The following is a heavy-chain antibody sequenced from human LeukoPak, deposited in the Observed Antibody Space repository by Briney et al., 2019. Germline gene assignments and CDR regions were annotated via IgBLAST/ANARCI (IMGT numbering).Heavy chain of an antibody. J-gene: IGHJ4*02. D-gene: IGHD2-15*01. CDR1: GYTFTSYG. V-gene: IGHV1-18*01. Sequence: ASVKVSCKASGYTFTSYGISWVRQAPGQGLEWMGWISAYNGNTNYARKLQGRVTMTTDTSTSTAYMELRSLRSDDTAVYYCARPCGGSCYSRVFDYWGQGTLVTVSS. CDR3: ARPCGGSCYSRVFDY. CDR2: ISAYNGNT.